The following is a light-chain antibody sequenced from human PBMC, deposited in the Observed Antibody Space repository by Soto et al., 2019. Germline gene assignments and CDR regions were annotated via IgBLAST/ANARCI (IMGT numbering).Light chain of an antibody. V-gene: IGKV1-33*01. J-gene: IGKJ2*01. CDR2: DAS. CDR1: QDITNY. CDR3: QQYDNLPPL. Sequence: DIQMTQSPSSLSASVGDRVTITCQASQDITNYLNWYLQKPGKAPKLLIYDASNLETGVPSRFSGSGSGTDFTFTISSLQPEDIATYYCQQYDNLPPLFGQGTKLEIK.